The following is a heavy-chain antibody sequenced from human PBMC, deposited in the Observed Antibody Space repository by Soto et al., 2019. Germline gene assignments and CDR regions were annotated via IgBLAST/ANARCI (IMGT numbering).Heavy chain of an antibody. D-gene: IGHD6-6*01. CDR3: ARDSYSSSRPGHYYYGMDV. CDR2: IYYSGST. J-gene: IGHJ6*02. V-gene: IGHV4-31*03. CDR1: GGSISSGGYY. Sequence: SETLSLTCTVSGGSISSGGYYWSWIRQHPGKGLEWIGYIYYSGSTYYNPSLKSRVTISVDTSKNQFSLKLSSVTAADTAVYYCARDSYSSSRPGHYYYGMDVWGQGTTVTVSS.